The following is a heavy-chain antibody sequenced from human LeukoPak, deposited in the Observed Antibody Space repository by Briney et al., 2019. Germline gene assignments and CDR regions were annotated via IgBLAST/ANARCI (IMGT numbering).Heavy chain of an antibody. CDR3: AKDPSIGAPGYYYGMDV. CDR1: GFTFSSYG. Sequence: PGGSLRLSCAASGFTFSSYGMNWVRQAPGKGLEWVAVPSYDGSNEYYGESLKGRFSISRDNSQSTVFLQMNRLRGEDTAVYYCAKDPSIGAPGYYYGMDVWGQGTTVTVSS. D-gene: IGHD4/OR15-4a*01. CDR2: PSYDGSNE. J-gene: IGHJ6*02. V-gene: IGHV3-30*18.